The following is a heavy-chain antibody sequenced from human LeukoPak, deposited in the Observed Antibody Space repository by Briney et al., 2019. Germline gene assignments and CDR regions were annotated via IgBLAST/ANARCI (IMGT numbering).Heavy chain of an antibody. CDR1: GFTFSSYA. J-gene: IGHJ4*02. D-gene: IGHD2-2*01. CDR3: AKGSTTSCYSGLDY. Sequence: QPGGSLRLSCAASGFTFSSYAMSWVRQAPGKGLEWVSAISGSGGSTYYADSVKGRFTISRDNSKNTLYPQMNSLRAEDTAIYYCAKGSTTSCYSGLDYWGQGTLVTVSS. V-gene: IGHV3-23*01. CDR2: ISGSGGST.